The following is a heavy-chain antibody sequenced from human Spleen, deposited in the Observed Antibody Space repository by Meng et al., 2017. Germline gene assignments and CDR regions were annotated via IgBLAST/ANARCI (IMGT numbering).Heavy chain of an antibody. Sequence: SETLSLTCTVSGGSISSSSYYWGWIRQPPGKGLEWIGSIYYSGSTYYNPSLKSRVTISVDTSKNQFSLKLSSVTAADTAVYYCARDHYGSGSYYDSWGQGTLVTVSS. CDR2: IYYSGST. J-gene: IGHJ5*01. V-gene: IGHV4-39*07. CDR1: GGSISSSSYY. CDR3: ARDHYGSGSYYDS. D-gene: IGHD3-10*01.